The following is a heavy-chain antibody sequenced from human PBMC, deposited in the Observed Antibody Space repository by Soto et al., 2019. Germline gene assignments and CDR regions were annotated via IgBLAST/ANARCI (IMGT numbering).Heavy chain of an antibody. D-gene: IGHD6-19*01. Sequence: ASVKVSCKSSGYTFTSYDINCVRQATGQGLEWMGWMNPNSGNTGYAQKFQGRVTMTRNTSISTAYMELSSLRSEDTAVYYCARTTSSGWLENWFDPWGQGTLVTVSS. CDR2: MNPNSGNT. CDR3: ARTTSSGWLENWFDP. CDR1: GYTFTSYD. J-gene: IGHJ5*02. V-gene: IGHV1-8*01.